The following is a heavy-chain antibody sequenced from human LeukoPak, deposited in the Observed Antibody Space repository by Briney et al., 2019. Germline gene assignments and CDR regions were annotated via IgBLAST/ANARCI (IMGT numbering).Heavy chain of an antibody. Sequence: ALVKVSCKASGYTFTSYGISWVRQAPGQGLEWMGWISAYNGNTNYAQKLQGRVTMTTDTSTSTAYMELRRLRSDDTAVYYCARAEAYDYVWGSYRLSQLDYWGQGTLVTVSS. V-gene: IGHV1-18*01. D-gene: IGHD3-16*02. J-gene: IGHJ4*02. CDR2: ISAYNGNT. CDR3: ARAEAYDYVWGSYRLSQLDY. CDR1: GYTFTSYG.